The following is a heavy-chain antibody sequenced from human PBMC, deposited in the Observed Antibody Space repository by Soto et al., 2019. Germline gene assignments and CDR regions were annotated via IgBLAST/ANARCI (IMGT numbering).Heavy chain of an antibody. J-gene: IGHJ6*02. CDR2: IIPIFGTA. CDR1: GGTFSSYA. D-gene: IGHD2-15*01. CDR3: ERSQSGSSSLDIYYYSYYGMDV. Sequence: QVQLVQSGAEVKKPGSSVKVSCKAPGGTFSSYAISWVRQAPGQGLEWMGGIIPIFGTANYAQKFQGRVTITTDESTSTGYMELSSLRSEDTDVYYCERSQSGSSSLDIYYYSYYGMDVWGQGTTVTVSS. V-gene: IGHV1-69*01.